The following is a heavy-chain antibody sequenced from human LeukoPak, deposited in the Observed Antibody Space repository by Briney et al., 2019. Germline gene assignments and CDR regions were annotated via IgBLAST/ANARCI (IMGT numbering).Heavy chain of an antibody. Sequence: SVKVSCKASGGTFSSYAISWVRQAPGQGLEWMGRIIPILGIANYAQKFQGRVTITADKSTSTAYMELSSLRSEDTAVYYCARGGPVAATHKYFQHWGQGTLVTVSS. D-gene: IGHD6-19*01. V-gene: IGHV1-69*04. J-gene: IGHJ1*01. CDR1: GGTFSSYA. CDR3: ARGGPVAATHKYFQH. CDR2: IIPILGIA.